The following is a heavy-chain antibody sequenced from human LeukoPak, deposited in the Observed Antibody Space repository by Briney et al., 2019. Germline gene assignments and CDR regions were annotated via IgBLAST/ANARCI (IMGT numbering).Heavy chain of an antibody. D-gene: IGHD3-10*01. V-gene: IGHV4-30-2*01. Sequence: PSETLSLTCAVSGGSISSGGYSWSWIRQPPGKGLEWIGYICHSGSTYYNPSLKSRVTISVDRSKNQFSLKLSSVTAADTAVYYCARGITMVRGVTSPNWFDPWPGNPGHRLL. CDR1: GGSISSGGYS. CDR2: ICHSGST. J-gene: IGHJ5*02. CDR3: ARGITMVRGVTSPNWFDP.